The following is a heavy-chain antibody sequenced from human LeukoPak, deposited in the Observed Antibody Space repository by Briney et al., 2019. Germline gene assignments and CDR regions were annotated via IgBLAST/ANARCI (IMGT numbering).Heavy chain of an antibody. Sequence: GXXSXXXISWVRQAPGQGLEWMGGIIPIFGTANYAQKFQGRVTITADESTSTAYMELSSLRSEDTAVYYCATNPGDTEGFDYWGQGTLVTVSS. CDR2: IIPIFGTA. CDR1: GXXSXXX. V-gene: IGHV1-69*01. J-gene: IGHJ4*02. CDR3: ATNPGDTEGFDY. D-gene: IGHD3-16*01.